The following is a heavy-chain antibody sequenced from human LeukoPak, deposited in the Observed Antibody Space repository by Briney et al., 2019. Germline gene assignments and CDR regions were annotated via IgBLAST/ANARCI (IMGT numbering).Heavy chain of an antibody. CDR1: GFTFSDHY. Sequence: TGGSLRLSCAASGFTFSDHYMSWIRQAPGKGLGWVSYISSSSSYTNYADSVKGRFTISRDNAKNSLYLQMNSLRAEDTAVYYCARDFRRDGDYWGQGTLATVSS. V-gene: IGHV3-11*05. CDR2: ISSSSSYT. CDR3: ARDFRRDGDY. D-gene: IGHD3-10*01. J-gene: IGHJ4*02.